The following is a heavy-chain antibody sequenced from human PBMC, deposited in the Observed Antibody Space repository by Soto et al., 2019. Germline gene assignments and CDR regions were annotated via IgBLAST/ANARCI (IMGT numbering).Heavy chain of an antibody. V-gene: IGHV3-30-3*01. D-gene: IGHD1-26*01. CDR1: GFTFSSNA. CDR3: ARGLGGSYGGYFDY. J-gene: IGHJ4*02. Sequence: QVQLVESGGGVVQPGRSLRLSCAASGFTFSSNAMHWVRQAPGKGLEWVAVISYDASNKYYADSVKGRFTISRDNSKNTRDLQMNSLRAEDTAVYYWARGLGGSYGGYFDYWGQGTLVTVSS. CDR2: ISYDASNK.